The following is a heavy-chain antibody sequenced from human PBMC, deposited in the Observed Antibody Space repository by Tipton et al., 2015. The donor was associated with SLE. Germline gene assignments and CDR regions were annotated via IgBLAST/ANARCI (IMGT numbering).Heavy chain of an antibody. J-gene: IGHJ1*01. CDR3: ATGYDFQTGWFQH. CDR2: INHSGST. V-gene: IGHV4-34*01. CDR1: GGSFSGYY. D-gene: IGHD5-12*01. Sequence: LRLSCAVYGGSFSGYYWSWIRQPPGKGLEWIGEINHSGSTNYNPSLKSRVTISVDTSKNQFSLKPSSVTAADTAVYYCATGYDFQTGWFQHWGQGTLVTVSS.